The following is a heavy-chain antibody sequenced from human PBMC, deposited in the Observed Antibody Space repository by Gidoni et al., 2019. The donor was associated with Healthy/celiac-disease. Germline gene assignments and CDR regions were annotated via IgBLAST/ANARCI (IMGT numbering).Heavy chain of an antibody. D-gene: IGHD6-13*01. CDR1: GGSFSGYY. CDR3: ARGLGQLARSYYYYYMDV. CDR2: INHSGST. V-gene: IGHV4-34*01. Sequence: QVQLQQWGAGLLKPSETLSLTCAVYGGSFSGYYWSWIRQPPGKGLEWIGEINHSGSTNYNPSLKSRVTISVDTSKNQFSLKLSSVTAADTAVYYCARGLGQLARSYYYYYMDVWGKGTTVTVSS. J-gene: IGHJ6*03.